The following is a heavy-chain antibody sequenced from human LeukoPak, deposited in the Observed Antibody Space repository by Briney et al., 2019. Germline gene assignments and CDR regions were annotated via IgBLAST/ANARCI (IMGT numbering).Heavy chain of an antibody. V-gene: IGHV3-20*01. CDR2: INWNGGST. D-gene: IGHD3-22*01. CDR3: ARDVWTSSGFYWGAFDI. Sequence: GGSLRLSCAAPGFTFDDYGMSWVRQAPGKGLEWVSGINWNGGSTGYADSVKGRFIISRDNAKNSLYLQMNSLRAEDTALYHCARDVWTSSGFYWGAFDIWGQGTMVTVSS. J-gene: IGHJ3*02. CDR1: GFTFDDYG.